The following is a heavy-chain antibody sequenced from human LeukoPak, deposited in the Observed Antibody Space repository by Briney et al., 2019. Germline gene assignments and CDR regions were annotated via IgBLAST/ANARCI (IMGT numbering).Heavy chain of an antibody. D-gene: IGHD4-17*01. Sequence: SETLSLTCTVSGGSISSYYWSWIRQPAGKGLEWIGRIYTSGSTNYNPSLKSRVTMSVDTSKNQFSLKLSSVTAADTAVYYCARGPVSMTTDYYYYYMDVWGKGTTVTVSS. CDR3: ARGPVSMTTDYYYYYMDV. CDR1: GGSISSYY. J-gene: IGHJ6*03. V-gene: IGHV4-4*07. CDR2: IYTSGST.